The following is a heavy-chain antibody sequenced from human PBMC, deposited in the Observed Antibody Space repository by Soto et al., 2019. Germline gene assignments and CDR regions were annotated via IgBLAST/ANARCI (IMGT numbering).Heavy chain of an antibody. CDR2: IIPIFGTA. CDR1: GGTFSSYA. J-gene: IGHJ6*02. CDR3: ARENRYFFYGMDV. V-gene: IGHV1-69*01. Sequence: QEQLVQSGAEVKKPGSSVKVSCKSSGGTFSSYAINWVRQATGQGLEWMGGIIPIFGTANYAQNFQDRVTITADVSTNTAYMELSSLRSADTAMYYCARENRYFFYGMDVWGQGTTVTVSS.